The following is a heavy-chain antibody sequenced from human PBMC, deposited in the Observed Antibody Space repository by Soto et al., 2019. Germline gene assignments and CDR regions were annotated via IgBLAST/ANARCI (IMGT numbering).Heavy chain of an antibody. V-gene: IGHV4-59*01. CDR1: GGSISSYY. Sequence: SATLSLTCTVSGGSISSYYWSWIRQPPGKGLEWIGYIYYSGSTNYNPSLKSRVTISVDTSKNQFSLKLSSVTASDTAVYYCARGEIDTFAYWGQGTLVTVSS. J-gene: IGHJ4*02. D-gene: IGHD2-21*01. CDR2: IYYSGST. CDR3: ARGEIDTFAY.